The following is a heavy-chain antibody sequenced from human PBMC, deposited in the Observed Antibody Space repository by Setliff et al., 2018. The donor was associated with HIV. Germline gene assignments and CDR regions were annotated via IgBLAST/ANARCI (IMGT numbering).Heavy chain of an antibody. CDR2: VNHNGNI. Sequence: SETLSLTCTLNGVPLSDYYWNWIRQSPGKGLEWIVEVNHNGNINYNPSLKSRVTVSVDTSKTQYSLKMISVTAADTAMYYCAISIVEVTSEMYWAQGTLVTVSS. D-gene: IGHD2-21*02. J-gene: IGHJ4*02. CDR1: GVPLSDYY. V-gene: IGHV4-34*01. CDR3: AISIVEVTSEMY.